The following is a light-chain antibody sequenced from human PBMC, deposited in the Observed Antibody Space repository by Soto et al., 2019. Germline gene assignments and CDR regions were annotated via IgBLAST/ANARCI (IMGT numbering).Light chain of an antibody. V-gene: IGKV3-15*01. Sequence: EIVMTQSPATLSVSPGGRATLSCRASQSISDTLAWYQQKPGQAPRLLIYSASRRATGFPGRFSGSGSGTDFTLTISSLPSEDLAVYYCQQYKNCPWTFGQGTKVEIK. CDR1: QSISDT. CDR2: SAS. J-gene: IGKJ1*01. CDR3: QQYKNCPWT.